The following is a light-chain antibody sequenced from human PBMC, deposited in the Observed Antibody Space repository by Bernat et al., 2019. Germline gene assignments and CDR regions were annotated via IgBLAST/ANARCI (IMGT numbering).Light chain of an antibody. CDR3: CSYAGTYTWV. V-gene: IGLV2-11*01. J-gene: IGLJ3*02. CDR2: DVS. Sequence: QPHSVSGSPGQSVTISCTGTSSDVGGYNFVSWYQQHPAKAPKLLIYDVSKRPSGVPHRFSGSKSGNTASLSISGLQAEDEADYYCCSYAGTYTWVFGGGTKLTVL. CDR1: SSDVGGYNF.